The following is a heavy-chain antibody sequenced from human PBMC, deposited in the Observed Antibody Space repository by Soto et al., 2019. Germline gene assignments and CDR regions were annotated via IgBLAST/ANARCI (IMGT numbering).Heavy chain of an antibody. D-gene: IGHD2-21*02. CDR2: ISGDSGRT. CDR1: GLTFGNYA. Sequence: EVQLLESGGGLVQPGGSVRLSCAASGLTFGNYAMSWVRQAPGKGLEWVSAISGDSGRTYYGDSVKGRFTISRDNSKNTLYLQMNTLRAEDTAVYYCAVTPNCGRDCSAASYWYFDIWGRGTLVTVSS. J-gene: IGHJ2*01. V-gene: IGHV3-23*01. CDR3: AVTPNCGRDCSAASYWYFDI.